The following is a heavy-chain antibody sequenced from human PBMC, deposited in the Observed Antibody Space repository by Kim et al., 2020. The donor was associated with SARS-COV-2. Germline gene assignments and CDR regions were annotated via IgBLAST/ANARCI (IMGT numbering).Heavy chain of an antibody. V-gene: IGHV1-8*01. D-gene: IGHD6-13*01. CDR2: MNPNSGNT. J-gene: IGHJ6*03. CDR3: ARGFRAAAGPFYYYYYMDV. CDR1: GYTFTSYD. Sequence: ASVKVSCKASGYTFTSYDINWVRQATGQGLEWMGWMNPNSGNTGYAQKFQGRVTMTRNTSISTAYMELSSLRSEDTAVYYCARGFRAAAGPFYYYYYMDVGGRGTAVTGYS.